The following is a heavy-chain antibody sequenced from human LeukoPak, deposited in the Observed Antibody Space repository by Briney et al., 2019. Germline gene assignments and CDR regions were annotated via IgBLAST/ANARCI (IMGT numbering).Heavy chain of an antibody. CDR1: GYTFTSYG. J-gene: IGHJ6*03. CDR3: ARGVSSSGYYYYYMDV. V-gene: IGHV1-18*01. D-gene: IGHD6-6*01. CDR2: ISAYNGNT. Sequence: ASVKVSCKASGYTFTSYGISWVRQAPGQGLEWMGWISAYNGNTNYAQKLQGRVTMTTDTSTSTAYMELRGLRSDDTAVYYCARGVSSSGYYYYYMDVWGKGTTVTVSS.